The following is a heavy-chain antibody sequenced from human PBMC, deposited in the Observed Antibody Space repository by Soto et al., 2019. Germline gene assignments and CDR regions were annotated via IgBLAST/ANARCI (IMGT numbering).Heavy chain of an antibody. Sequence: PGGSLRLSCAASGFTFSSYAMSWVRQAPGKGLEWVSAISGSGGSTYYADSVKGRFTISRDNSKNTLYLQMNSLRAEDTAVYYCAKRSQAWSSIAALDYWGQGTLVTVSS. J-gene: IGHJ4*02. V-gene: IGHV3-23*01. CDR2: ISGSGGST. CDR1: GFTFSSYA. D-gene: IGHD6-6*01. CDR3: AKRSQAWSSIAALDY.